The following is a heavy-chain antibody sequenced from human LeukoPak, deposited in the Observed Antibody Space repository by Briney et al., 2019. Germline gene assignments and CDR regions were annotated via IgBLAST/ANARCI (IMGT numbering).Heavy chain of an antibody. CDR2: MNPNSGNT. D-gene: IGHD6-19*01. V-gene: IGHV1-8*01. CDR1: GYTFTSYD. J-gene: IGHJ6*02. CDR3: ARVGSGWIYYYYGMDV. Sequence: ASVKVSCKASGYTFTSYDMNWVRQATGQGLEWMGWMNPNSGNTGYAQKFQGRVTMTRNTSISTAYMELSSLRSEDTAVYYCARVGSGWIYYYYGMDVWGQGSTVTVSS.